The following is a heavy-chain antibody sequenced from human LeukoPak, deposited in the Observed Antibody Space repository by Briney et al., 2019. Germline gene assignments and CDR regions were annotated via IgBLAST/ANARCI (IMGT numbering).Heavy chain of an antibody. CDR2: IYHSGSA. Sequence: PSETLSLTCAVSGFSITRGYFWGWIRQSPGKGLEWIGSIYHSGSAHYNTSLKSRVTISLDKTKNQLSLSLSSVTAADTAVYYCVRSWSAYYMTPLGYWGQGILVTVSS. D-gene: IGHD3-3*01. CDR3: VRSWSAYYMTPLGY. J-gene: IGHJ4*02. CDR1: GFSITRGYF. V-gene: IGHV4-38-2*01.